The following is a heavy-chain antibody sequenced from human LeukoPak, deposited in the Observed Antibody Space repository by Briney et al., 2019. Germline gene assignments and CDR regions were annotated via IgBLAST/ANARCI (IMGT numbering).Heavy chain of an antibody. Sequence: GASVKVSCKASGGTFSSYAISWVRQAPGQGLEWMGGIIPIFGTANYAQKFQGRVTITTDESTSTAYMELSSLRSEDTAVYYCARDSVASIAARRRYSDYYYYYMDVWGKGTTVTVSS. CDR1: GGTFSSYA. D-gene: IGHD6-6*01. CDR2: IIPIFGTA. CDR3: ARDSVASIAARRRYSDYYYYYMDV. V-gene: IGHV1-69*05. J-gene: IGHJ6*03.